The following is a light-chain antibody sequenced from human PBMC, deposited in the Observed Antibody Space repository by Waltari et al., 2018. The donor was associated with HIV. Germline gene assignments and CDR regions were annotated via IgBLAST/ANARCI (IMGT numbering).Light chain of an antibody. Sequence: QSALTQPASVSGSPGQSITVPCTGTSSDVGPYDLVSWYQQHPGKAPKLMIYEVTKRPSGVSNRFSGSKSGNTASLTVSGLQADDEAEYYCCSYRGSNTWVFGGGTKVTVL. CDR2: EVT. CDR1: SSDVGPYDL. V-gene: IGLV2-23*02. CDR3: CSYRGSNTWV. J-gene: IGLJ3*02.